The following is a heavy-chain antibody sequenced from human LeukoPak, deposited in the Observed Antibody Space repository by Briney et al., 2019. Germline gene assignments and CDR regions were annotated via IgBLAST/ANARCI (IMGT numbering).Heavy chain of an antibody. CDR3: ARSQGYSYGSSY. CDR2: IVPILGTA. J-gene: IGHJ4*02. CDR1: GYTFTSYG. Sequence: SVKVSCKASGYTFTSYGISWVRQAPGQGLEWMGGIVPILGTANYAQKFQGRVTITADDSTGTAYMELTSLRSADTAVYYCARSQGYSYGSSYWGQGTLVTVSS. V-gene: IGHV1-69*13. D-gene: IGHD5-18*01.